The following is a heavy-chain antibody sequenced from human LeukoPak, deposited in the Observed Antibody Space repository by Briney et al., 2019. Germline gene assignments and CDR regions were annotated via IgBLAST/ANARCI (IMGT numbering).Heavy chain of an antibody. Sequence: ASVKVSCKASGYTFTGCYMRWVRQAPGQGLEWMGWTNPNSGGTNYAQKFQGRVTMTRDTSISTAYMELSRLRSDDTAVYYCARVSVRGAYGMDVWGQGTTVTVSS. J-gene: IGHJ6*02. CDR2: TNPNSGGT. D-gene: IGHD3-10*01. CDR1: GYTFTGCY. CDR3: ARVSVRGAYGMDV. V-gene: IGHV1-2*02.